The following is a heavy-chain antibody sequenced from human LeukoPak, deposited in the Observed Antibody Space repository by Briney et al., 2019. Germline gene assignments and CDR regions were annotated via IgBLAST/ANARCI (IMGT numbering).Heavy chain of an antibody. D-gene: IGHD6-13*01. CDR3: ARVYYSNSYDYWYFDL. V-gene: IGHV4-59*01. CDR1: GGSISSYY. CDR2: ISYSGST. J-gene: IGHJ2*01. Sequence: SETLSLTCTVSGGSISSYYCSWIRQPPGKGLEWIGYISYSGSTNYNPSLKSRVTISVDTSKNQFSLKLSSVTAADTAVYYCARVYYSNSYDYWYFDLWGRGTLVTVSS.